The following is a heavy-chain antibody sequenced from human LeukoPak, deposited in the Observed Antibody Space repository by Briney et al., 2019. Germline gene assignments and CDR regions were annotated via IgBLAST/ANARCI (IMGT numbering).Heavy chain of an antibody. D-gene: IGHD6-19*01. V-gene: IGHV4-59*01. Sequence: PSETLSLTCTVSGGSISSYYWSWIRQPPGKGLEWIGYIYYSGSTNYNPSLKSRVTISVDTSKNQFSLKLSSVTAADTAVYYCAGKAGSFQHWGQGTLVTVSS. CDR2: IYYSGST. CDR3: AGKAGSFQH. CDR1: GGSISSYY. J-gene: IGHJ1*01.